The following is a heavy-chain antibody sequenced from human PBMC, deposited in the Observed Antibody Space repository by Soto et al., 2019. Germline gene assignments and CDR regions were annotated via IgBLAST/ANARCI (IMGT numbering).Heavy chain of an antibody. CDR2: IYPGESDN. J-gene: IGHJ4*01. Sequence: WGSLKISCQGSGYIFTRYWIGWVRQMPGKGLEWMGSIYPGESDNRYSPSFECRVTISADESISTAYLQWSSQKASDTAMYYGARLANKFDFDNWGHGTLVTVSS. V-gene: IGHV5-51*01. CDR3: ARLANKFDFDN. CDR1: GYIFTRYW.